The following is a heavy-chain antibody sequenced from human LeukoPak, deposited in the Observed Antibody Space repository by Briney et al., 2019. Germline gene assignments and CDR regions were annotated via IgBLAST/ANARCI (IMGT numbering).Heavy chain of an antibody. J-gene: IGHJ4*02. D-gene: IGHD5-18*01. CDR3: AGSSGYSYGYSDY. Sequence: SETLSLTCTVSGGSISSYYWSWIRQPPGKGLEWIGYIYYSGSTNYNPSLKSRVTISVDTSKNQFSLKLSSVSAADTAVYYCAGSSGYSYGYSDYWGQGTLVTVSS. V-gene: IGHV4-59*08. CDR1: GGSISSYY. CDR2: IYYSGST.